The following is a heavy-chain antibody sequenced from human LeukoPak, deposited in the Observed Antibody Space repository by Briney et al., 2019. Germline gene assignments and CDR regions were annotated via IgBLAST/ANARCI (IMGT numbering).Heavy chain of an antibody. CDR2: INAGNGNT. Sequence: GASVKVSCKASGYTFTSYAKHWVRQAPGQKLEWMGWINAGNGNTKYSQKFQGRVTITRDTSASTAYMELSSLRSEDTAVYYCAYTLDCSSTSCPFDYWGQGTLVTVSS. V-gene: IGHV1-3*01. D-gene: IGHD2-2*01. J-gene: IGHJ4*02. CDR1: GYTFTSYA. CDR3: AYTLDCSSTSCPFDY.